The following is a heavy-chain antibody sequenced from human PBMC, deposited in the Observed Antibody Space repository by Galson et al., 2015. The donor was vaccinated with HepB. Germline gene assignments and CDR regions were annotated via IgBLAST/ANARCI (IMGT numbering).Heavy chain of an antibody. Sequence: CAISGDSVSSNSAAWNWVRQSPSRGLEGLGRTYYRSKWYNDYAVSVKSRITINPDTSKNQFSLRLNSVTPEDTAVYYCAREGAYQPLPDDAFDIWGQGTMVTVSS. J-gene: IGHJ3*02. CDR3: AREGAYQPLPDDAFDI. CDR1: GDSVSSNSAA. CDR2: TYYRSKWYN. D-gene: IGHD2-2*01. V-gene: IGHV6-1*01.